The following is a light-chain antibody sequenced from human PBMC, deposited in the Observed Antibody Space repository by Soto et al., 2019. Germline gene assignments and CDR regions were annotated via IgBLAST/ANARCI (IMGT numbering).Light chain of an antibody. CDR2: DAS. Sequence: DIQMTQSPSTLSVSVGDRVTITCLASQSISSWLAWYQQKPGKAPKLLIYDASSLESGVPSRFSGSGSGTEFTLTISSLQPDDFATYYCQQYNSYSPWTFGQGTKVEIK. J-gene: IGKJ1*01. V-gene: IGKV1-5*01. CDR1: QSISSW. CDR3: QQYNSYSPWT.